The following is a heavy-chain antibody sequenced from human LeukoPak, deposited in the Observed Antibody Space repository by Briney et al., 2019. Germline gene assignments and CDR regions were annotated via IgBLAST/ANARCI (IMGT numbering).Heavy chain of an antibody. V-gene: IGHV4-34*01. CDR3: ARHRRIPAAGIRGYYY. CDR2: INHSGGT. J-gene: IGHJ4*02. Sequence: SETLSLTCAVYGGSFSGFYWSWIRQPPGKGLEWIGDINHSGGTNYIPSLKSRVTISVDTSKKQFSLKLTSVTAADTAVYYCARHRRIPAAGIRGYYYWGQGILVTVSS. CDR1: GGSFSGFY. D-gene: IGHD6-13*01.